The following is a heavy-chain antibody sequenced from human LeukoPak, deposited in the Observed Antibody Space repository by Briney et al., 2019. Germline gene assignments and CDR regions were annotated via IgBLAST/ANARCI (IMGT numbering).Heavy chain of an antibody. V-gene: IGHV3-33*01. J-gene: IGHJ4*02. CDR1: GFTFSSYG. CDR2: IWYDGSSE. D-gene: IGHD1-14*01. CDR3: ARLHNLASHDFDY. Sequence: GGSLRLSCAASGFTFSSYGMHWVRQAPGKGLEWVAVIWYDGSSEYYADSVKGRFTISRGTSKNTVYLQMNSLRAEDTAVYYCARLHNLASHDFDYWGQGTLVTVSS.